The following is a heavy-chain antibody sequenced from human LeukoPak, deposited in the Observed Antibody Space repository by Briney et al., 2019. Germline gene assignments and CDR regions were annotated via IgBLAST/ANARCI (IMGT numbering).Heavy chain of an antibody. V-gene: IGHV3-23*01. CDR3: ARGEESSPGAPDY. J-gene: IGHJ4*02. CDR2: ISGSGGST. CDR1: GFTFSSYA. D-gene: IGHD3-10*01. Sequence: GALRLSCAASGFTFSSYAMSWVRQAPGKGLEWVSAISGSGGSTYYADSVKGRFTISRANAKNSLYLQMNSLRAEDTAVYYCARGEESSPGAPDYWGQGTLVTVSS.